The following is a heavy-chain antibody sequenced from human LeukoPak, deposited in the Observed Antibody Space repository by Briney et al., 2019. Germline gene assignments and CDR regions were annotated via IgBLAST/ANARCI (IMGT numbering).Heavy chain of an antibody. Sequence: PGGSLRLSCAASGFTFSSYAMSWVRQAPGKGLEWVSAISGSGGSTYYADSVKGRFTISRDNSKNTQYLQMNSLRAEDTAVYYCAKDPSYMVVNLYFDCWGQGTLVTVSS. CDR1: GFTFSSYA. V-gene: IGHV3-23*01. CDR2: ISGSGGST. CDR3: AKDPSYMVVNLYFDC. D-gene: IGHD2-15*01. J-gene: IGHJ4*02.